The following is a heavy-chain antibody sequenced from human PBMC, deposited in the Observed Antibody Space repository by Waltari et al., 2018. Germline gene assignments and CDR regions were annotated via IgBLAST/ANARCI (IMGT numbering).Heavy chain of an antibody. CDR3: ARLGYCSSTSCQTGAFDI. Sequence: QVQLVQSGAEVKKPGSSVKVSCKASGGTFSSYAISWVRQAPGPGLEWMGGIIPIFGTANYAQKFQGRVTITADESTSTAYMELSSLRSEDTAVYYCARLGYCSSTSCQTGAFDIWGQGTMVTVSS. D-gene: IGHD2-2*01. CDR2: IIPIFGTA. J-gene: IGHJ3*02. CDR1: GGTFSSYA. V-gene: IGHV1-69*01.